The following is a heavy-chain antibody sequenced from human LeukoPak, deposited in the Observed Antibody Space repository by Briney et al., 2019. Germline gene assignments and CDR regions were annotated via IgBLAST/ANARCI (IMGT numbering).Heavy chain of an antibody. CDR3: AKDFLLRMAVAIDY. CDR1: GFAFSSYA. D-gene: IGHD6-19*01. J-gene: IGHJ4*02. Sequence: GGSLRLSCAASGFAFSSYAMRWVRQAPGKGLDWVSTISGSGATTSYAGSVKGRFTISRDNSKNTLYLQMNSLRAEDTAVYYCAKDFLLRMAVAIDYWGQGTLVTVSS. V-gene: IGHV3-23*01. CDR2: ISGSGATT.